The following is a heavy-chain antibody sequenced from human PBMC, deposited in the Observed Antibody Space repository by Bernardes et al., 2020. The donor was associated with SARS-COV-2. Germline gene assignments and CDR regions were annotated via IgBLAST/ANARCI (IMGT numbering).Heavy chain of an antibody. J-gene: IGHJ3*02. V-gene: IGHV1-2*02. Sequence: ASVKVSCKTSGYPLSAKYIHWVRQAPGQGLEWMGWINPHTSDTNYAGKFQGRVTLTRDTSISTAYMELSRLRSDDTAIYYCATSPTETGDSWGYTFDMWGQGTMVTVSS. CDR2: INPHTSDT. CDR3: ATSPTETGDSWGYTFDM. CDR1: GYPLSAKY. D-gene: IGHD2-21*02.